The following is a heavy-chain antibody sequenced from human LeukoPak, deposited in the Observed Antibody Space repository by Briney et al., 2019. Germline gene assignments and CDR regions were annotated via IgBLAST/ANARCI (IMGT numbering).Heavy chain of an antibody. V-gene: IGHV3-30-3*01. CDR1: GFTFSSYV. CDR3: ARVGQIDY. J-gene: IGHJ4*02. D-gene: IGHD3-16*01. Sequence: PGRSLRLSCAASGFTFSSYVMHWVRQAPGKGLEWVAVISYDGSNKYYADSVKGRFTISRDNSKNTLYLQMNSLRAEDTAVYYCARVGQIDYWGQGTLVTVSS. CDR2: ISYDGSNK.